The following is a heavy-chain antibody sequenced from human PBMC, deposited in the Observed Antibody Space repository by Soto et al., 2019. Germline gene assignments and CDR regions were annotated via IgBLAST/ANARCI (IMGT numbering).Heavy chain of an antibody. CDR1: GGSFSGYY. V-gene: IGHV4-34*01. Sequence: SETLSLTCAVYGGSFSGYYWSWIRQPQGPGLEWIGEINHSGSTNYNPSLKSRVTISVDTSKNQFSLKLSSVTAADTAVCYCARAYRRGYSYGYGYFQHWGQGTLVTVSS. J-gene: IGHJ1*01. CDR3: ARAYRRGYSYGYGYFQH. CDR2: INHSGST. D-gene: IGHD5-18*01.